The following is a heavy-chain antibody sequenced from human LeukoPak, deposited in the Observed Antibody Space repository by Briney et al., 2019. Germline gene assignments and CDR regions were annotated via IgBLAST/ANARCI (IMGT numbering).Heavy chain of an antibody. Sequence: PSETLSLTCTVPGGSISSSNYTWGWIRQPPGKGPEWIASIYYRGTTYYNPSLKSRVTISVDTSKNQFSLKLSSVTAADTAVYYCARARKYYDFWSGHSGSDAFDIWGQGTMVTVSS. CDR1: GGSISSSNYT. V-gene: IGHV4-39*01. J-gene: IGHJ3*02. CDR3: ARARKYYDFWSGHSGSDAFDI. D-gene: IGHD3-3*01. CDR2: IYYRGTT.